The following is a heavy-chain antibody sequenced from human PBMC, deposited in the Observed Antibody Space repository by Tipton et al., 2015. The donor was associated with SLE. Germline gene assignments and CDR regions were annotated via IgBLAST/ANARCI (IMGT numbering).Heavy chain of an antibody. CDR3: ARELYSSSDGFDY. V-gene: IGHV4-4*02. D-gene: IGHD6-6*01. CDR1: GGSIRSSNW. CDR2: IHHSGST. Sequence: TLSLTCAVSGGSIRSSNWWSWVRQPPGKGLEWIGEIHHSGSTNSNPSLKSRVTISVDKSKNQFSLKLSSVTVADTAVYYCARELYSSSDGFDYWGQGTLVTVSS. J-gene: IGHJ4*02.